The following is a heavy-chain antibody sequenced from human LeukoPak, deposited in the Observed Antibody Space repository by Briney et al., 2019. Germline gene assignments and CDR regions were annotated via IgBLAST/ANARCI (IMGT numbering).Heavy chain of an antibody. Sequence: GGSLRLSCAASGFTFSTYWMTWVRQAPGKGLEWVSHISKDGSQKSYVDSVRGRFTISRDNAKNSLYLQTKCLRVEDTAVYYCARATRTAPETLDSWGQGTLVTVSS. CDR1: GFTFSTYW. CDR3: ARATRTAPETLDS. CDR2: ISKDGSQK. D-gene: IGHD1/OR15-1a*01. V-gene: IGHV3-7*01. J-gene: IGHJ4*02.